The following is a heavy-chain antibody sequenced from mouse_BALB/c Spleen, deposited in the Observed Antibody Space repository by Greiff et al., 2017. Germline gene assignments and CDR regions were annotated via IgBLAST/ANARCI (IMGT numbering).Heavy chain of an antibody. V-gene: IGHV5-17*02. CDR1: GFTFSSFG. J-gene: IGHJ3*01. Sequence: EVKLVESGGGLVQPGGSRKLSCAASGFTFSSFGMHWVRQAPEKGLEWVAYISSGSSTIYYADTVKGRFTISRDNPKNTLFLQMTSLRSEYTAMYYCARCDSAVTWAWFAYWGEGTLVTVSA. CDR2: ISSGSSTI. CDR3: ARCDSAVTWAWFAY. D-gene: IGHD2-13*01.